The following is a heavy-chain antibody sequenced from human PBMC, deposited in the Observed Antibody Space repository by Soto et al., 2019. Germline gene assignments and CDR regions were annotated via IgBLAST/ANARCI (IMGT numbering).Heavy chain of an antibody. CDR2: IYNSGST. D-gene: IGHD1-26*01. V-gene: IGHV4-59*01. J-gene: IGHJ3*02. CDR3: VRVRRYSGRPDASDI. CDR1: GGSISSYY. Sequence: SEILSLTCTVSGGSISSYYWSWIRQPPGKGLEWIGYIYNSGSTNYNPSLKSRVTISVDTSKNQFSLRLSSVTAADTALYYCVRVRRYSGRPDASDILGQGTMVTGSS.